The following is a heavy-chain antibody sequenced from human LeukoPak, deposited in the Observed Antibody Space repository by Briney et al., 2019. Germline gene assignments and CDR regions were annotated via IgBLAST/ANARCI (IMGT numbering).Heavy chain of an antibody. CDR2: INSDGSST. CDR1: GFTFSVYW. J-gene: IGHJ5*02. D-gene: IGHD6-19*01. Sequence: GGSLRLSCAASGFTFSVYWMHWVRQAPGRGLVWVSLINSDGSSTRYADSVKGRFTISRDNAKNTLYLQMNSLRAEGTAVYYCARGKAVAGTFSWFDPWGQGTLVTVSS. CDR3: ARGKAVAGTFSWFDP. V-gene: IGHV3-74*01.